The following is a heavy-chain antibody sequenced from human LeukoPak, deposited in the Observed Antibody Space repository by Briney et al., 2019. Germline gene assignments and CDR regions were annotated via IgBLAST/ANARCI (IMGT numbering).Heavy chain of an antibody. CDR1: GYTFTSYY. D-gene: IGHD1-7*01. V-gene: IGHV1-46*01. J-gene: IGHJ4*02. Sequence: ASVKVSCKASGYTFTSYYMHWVRQAPGQGLEWMGIINPSGGSTSYAQKFQGRVTMTRDMSTSTVYMELSSLRSEDTAVYYCATQTGTTLAQDDWGQGTLVTVSS. CDR3: ATQTGTTLAQDD. CDR2: INPSGGST.